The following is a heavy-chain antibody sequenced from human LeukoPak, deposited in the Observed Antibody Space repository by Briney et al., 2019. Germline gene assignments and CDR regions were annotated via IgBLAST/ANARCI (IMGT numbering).Heavy chain of an antibody. Sequence: SETLSLTCTVSGGSISSGDYYWRWIRQPPGEGLEWIGYIYYSGSTYYNPSLKSRVTISVDTSKNQFSPQLSSLTAADTAVYYCASRSWSGAYWGQGTLVTVSS. CDR3: ASRSWSGAY. CDR2: IYYSGST. V-gene: IGHV4-30-4*01. CDR1: GGSISSGDYY. D-gene: IGHD6-13*01. J-gene: IGHJ4*02.